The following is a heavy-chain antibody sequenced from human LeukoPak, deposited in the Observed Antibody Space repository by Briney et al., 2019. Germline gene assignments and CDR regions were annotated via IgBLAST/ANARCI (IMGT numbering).Heavy chain of an antibody. Sequence: GRSLRLSCVASGFTFDDYAMHWVRQAPGKGLEWVSGISWSSGNIGYADSVKGRFTISRDNAKNSLYLQMNSLRAEDTASYYCAKDPSNLLSAFDIWGQGTMVTVSS. CDR3: AKDPSNLLSAFDI. D-gene: IGHD5-24*01. V-gene: IGHV3-9*01. J-gene: IGHJ3*02. CDR2: ISWSSGNI. CDR1: GFTFDDYA.